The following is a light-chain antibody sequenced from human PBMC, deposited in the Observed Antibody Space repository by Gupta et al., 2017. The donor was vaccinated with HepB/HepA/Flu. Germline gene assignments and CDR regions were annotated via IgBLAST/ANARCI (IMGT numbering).Light chain of an antibody. CDR2: SAS. CDR3: QQYGNSPRIT. J-gene: IGKJ5*01. Sequence: EIVLTQSPGTLSLSPGERATLSCRASQSIRSDYLAWYQQKPGQAPRLLISSASSRATGIPDRFSGSGSGTDFTLTISRREPEDFAIYYCQQYGNSPRITFGQGTRLEIK. CDR1: QSIRSDY. V-gene: IGKV3-20*01.